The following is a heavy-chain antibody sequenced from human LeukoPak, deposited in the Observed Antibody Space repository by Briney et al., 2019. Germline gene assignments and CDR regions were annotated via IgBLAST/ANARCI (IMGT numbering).Heavy chain of an antibody. V-gene: IGHV3-48*03. CDR2: ISSSGSTI. CDR3: ARVNSSGWDGVSYFDY. D-gene: IGHD6-19*01. Sequence: GGSLRLSCAASAFTFSSYEMNWVRQAPGKGLEWVSYISSSGSTIYYADSVKGRFPISRDNAENSLYLQMNSLRAEDTAVYYCARVNSSGWDGVSYFDYWGQGTLVTVSS. CDR1: AFTFSSYE. J-gene: IGHJ4*02.